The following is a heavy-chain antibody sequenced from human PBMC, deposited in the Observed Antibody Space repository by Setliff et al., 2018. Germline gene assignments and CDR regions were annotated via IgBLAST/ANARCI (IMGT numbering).Heavy chain of an antibody. J-gene: IGHJ3*02. Sequence: PGGSLRLSCAASGFTLSSYWMSWVRQAPGKGLEWVANIKQDGSDKYYVDSVKGRFTISRDNAKNSLSLQMNSLRAEDTAVYYCVRARTTNYDFWSGLNAFDIWGQGTMVTVSS. V-gene: IGHV3-7*03. D-gene: IGHD3-3*01. CDR2: IKQDGSDK. CDR1: GFTLSSYW. CDR3: VRARTTNYDFWSGLNAFDI.